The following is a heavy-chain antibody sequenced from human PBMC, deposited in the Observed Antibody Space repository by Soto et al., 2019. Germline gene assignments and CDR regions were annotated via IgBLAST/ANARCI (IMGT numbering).Heavy chain of an antibody. CDR3: AREVSAAVDY. V-gene: IGHV1-69*08. J-gene: IGHJ4*02. D-gene: IGHD6-13*01. Sequence: QVQLVQSGAEVQKPGSSVKVSCKASGGTFSSYTISWVRQAPGQGLEWMGRIIPILGIANYAQKFQGRVKITADKSTSTAYMELSSLRSEDTAVYYCAREVSAAVDYWGQGTLVTVSS. CDR2: IIPILGIA. CDR1: GGTFSSYT.